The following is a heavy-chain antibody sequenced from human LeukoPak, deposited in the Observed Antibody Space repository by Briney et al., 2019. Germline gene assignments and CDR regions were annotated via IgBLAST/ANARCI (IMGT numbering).Heavy chain of an antibody. J-gene: IGHJ4*02. CDR2: ISYDGSNK. CDR1: GFTFSSYA. D-gene: IGHD3-3*01. Sequence: PGRSLRLSCAASGFTFSSYAMHWVRQAPGKGLEWVAVISYDGSNKYYADSVKGRFTISRDNSKNTLYLQMNSLRAEDTAVYYCARDPERTYYDFWSGSRYFDYWGQGTLVTVSS. CDR3: ARDPERTYYDFWSGSRYFDY. V-gene: IGHV3-30-3*01.